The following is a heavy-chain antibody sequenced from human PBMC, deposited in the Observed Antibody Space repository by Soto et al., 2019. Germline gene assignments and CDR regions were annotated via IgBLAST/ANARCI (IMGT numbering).Heavy chain of an antibody. CDR1: DGSFSDFY. J-gene: IGHJ4*02. D-gene: IGHD3-10*01. Sequence: SETLSLTCAVYDGSFSDFYWTWIRQRPGKGLEWIGEINHSGTAHYNPSLKSRVTISVDTSKNQFSLKLSSVTAADTAVYFCARRHGLDIDAYYWGQGILVTVSS. CDR2: INHSGTA. V-gene: IGHV4-34*01. CDR3: ARRHGLDIDAYY.